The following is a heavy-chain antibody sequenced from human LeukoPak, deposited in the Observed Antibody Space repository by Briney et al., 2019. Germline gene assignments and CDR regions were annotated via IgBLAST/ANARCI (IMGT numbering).Heavy chain of an antibody. J-gene: IGHJ4*02. CDR1: GGSFSGYY. D-gene: IGHD3-16*01. CDR2: INHSGST. V-gene: IGHV4-34*01. CDR3: ARGRREDDSTLYTDY. Sequence: SETLSLTCAVYGGSFSGYYWSWIRQPPGKGLEWIGEINHSGSTNYNPSLKSRVTISVDTSKNQFSLKLSSVTAADTAVYYCARGRREDDSTLYTDYWSQGTLVTVSS.